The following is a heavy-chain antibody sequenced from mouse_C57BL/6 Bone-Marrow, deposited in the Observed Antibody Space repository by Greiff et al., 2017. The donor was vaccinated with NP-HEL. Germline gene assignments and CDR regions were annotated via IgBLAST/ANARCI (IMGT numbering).Heavy chain of an antibody. J-gene: IGHJ4*01. CDR3: AKGLRSSWGAMDY. CDR1: GFSLTSYG. D-gene: IGHD1-1*01. Sequence: VQRVESGPGLVAPSQCLSITCTVSGFSLTSYGVDWVRQPPGKGLEWLGVIWGGGSTNYNSALMSRLSISKDNSKSQVFLKMNSLQTDDTAMYYCAKGLRSSWGAMDYWGQGTSVTVSS. CDR2: IWGGGST. V-gene: IGHV2-9*01.